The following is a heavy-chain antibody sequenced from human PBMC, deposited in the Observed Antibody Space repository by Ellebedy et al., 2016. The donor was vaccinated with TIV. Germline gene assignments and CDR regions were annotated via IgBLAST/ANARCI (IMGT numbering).Heavy chain of an antibody. Sequence: GESLKISCKGSGYSFTSYWIGWVRQMPGKGLEWMGIIYPGDSDTRYSPSFQGQVTISADKSISTAYLQWSSLKASDTAMYYCARHTSYSSSSEYFDLWGRGTLVTVSS. V-gene: IGHV5-51*01. CDR3: ARHTSYSSSSEYFDL. CDR2: IYPGDSDT. CDR1: GYSFTSYW. D-gene: IGHD6-6*01. J-gene: IGHJ2*01.